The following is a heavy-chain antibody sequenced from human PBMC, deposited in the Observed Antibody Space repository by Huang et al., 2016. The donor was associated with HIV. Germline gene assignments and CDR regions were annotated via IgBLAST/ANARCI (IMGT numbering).Heavy chain of an antibody. CDR1: GGSFSGYY. V-gene: IGHV4-34*02. Sequence: QVQLEQWGAGLLKASETLSLTCAVYGGSFSGYYGNWLRQAPGRGLEWVGVINHSGNTNYNPSRKSRVNMSVDASKRQFSLYLTSLSAADTGTYFCARRYNSRRDYWGRGTLVTVHS. CDR2: INHSGNT. CDR3: ARRYNSRRDY. D-gene: IGHD3-22*01. J-gene: IGHJ4*02.